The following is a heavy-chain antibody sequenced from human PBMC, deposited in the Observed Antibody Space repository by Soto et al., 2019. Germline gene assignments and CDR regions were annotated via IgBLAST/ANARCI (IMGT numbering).Heavy chain of an antibody. CDR3: ARGARYGSDERYYYGMDV. J-gene: IGHJ6*02. CDR2: IYYSGST. D-gene: IGHD3-10*01. V-gene: IGHV4-59*01. CDR1: GGSISSYY. Sequence: PSETLSLTCTVSGGSISSYYWSWIRQPPGKGLEWIGYIYYSGSTNYNPSLKSRVTISVDTSKNQFSLKLSSVTAADTAVYYCARGARYGSDERYYYGMDVWGQGTTVTVSS.